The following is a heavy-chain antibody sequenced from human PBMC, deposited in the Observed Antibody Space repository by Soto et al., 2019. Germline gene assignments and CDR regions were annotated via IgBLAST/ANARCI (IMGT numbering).Heavy chain of an antibody. CDR3: ASERYCSSTSCYRWFDP. CDR2: INHSGST. Sequence: QVQLQQWGAGLLKPSETLSLTCAVYGGSFSGYYWSWIRQPPGKGLEWIGEINHSGSTNYNPSLKSRVAISVDTSKNQFSLKLSSVTAADTAVYYCASERYCSSTSCYRWFDPWGQGTLVTVSS. V-gene: IGHV4-34*01. D-gene: IGHD2-2*01. CDR1: GGSFSGYY. J-gene: IGHJ5*02.